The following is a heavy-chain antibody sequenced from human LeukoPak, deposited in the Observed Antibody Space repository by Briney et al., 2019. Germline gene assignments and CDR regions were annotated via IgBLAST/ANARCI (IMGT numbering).Heavy chain of an antibody. D-gene: IGHD6-13*01. V-gene: IGHV4-34*01. Sequence: SETLSLTCAVYGGSFSGYYWSWLRQPPGKGLEWIGEINHSGSTNYNPSLKSRVTISVDTSKNQFSLKLSSVTAADTAVYYCARVLITTYSSSWYTNYYYYMDVWGKGTTVTVSS. J-gene: IGHJ6*03. CDR2: INHSGST. CDR3: ARVLITTYSSSWYTNYYYYMDV. CDR1: GGSFSGYY.